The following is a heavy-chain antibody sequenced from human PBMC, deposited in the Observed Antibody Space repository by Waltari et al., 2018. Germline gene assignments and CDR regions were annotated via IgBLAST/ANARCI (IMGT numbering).Heavy chain of an antibody. Sequence: QVHLQQWGEGLLKPSATLSLTCAVYGGSFSDSYWSWIRQPPGKGLEWIGEINHVGNTNYTPSLKGRVTTSVDTSKTQFSLKVTSVTAADTAVYYCARRRSLPHPYYFDYWGQGTLVTVSS. CDR3: ARRRSLPHPYYFDY. V-gene: IGHV4-34*01. CDR2: INHVGNT. J-gene: IGHJ4*02. CDR1: GGSFSDSY.